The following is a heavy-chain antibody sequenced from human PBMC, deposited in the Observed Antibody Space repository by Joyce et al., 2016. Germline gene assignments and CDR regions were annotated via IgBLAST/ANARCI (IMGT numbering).Heavy chain of an antibody. CDR2: ISYDETNK. CDR3: ARERQRALDC. J-gene: IGHJ4*02. CDR1: GFTFSYSA. Sequence: QVQLVESGGGVVQPGRSLRLSCAASGFTFSYSAMHWVRQDPGKGLEWVAVISYDETNKYHIDSVKGRFTISRDNSKNTLYLQMNSLRAEDMAVYYCARERQRALDCWGQGTLVTVSS. V-gene: IGHV3-30*04.